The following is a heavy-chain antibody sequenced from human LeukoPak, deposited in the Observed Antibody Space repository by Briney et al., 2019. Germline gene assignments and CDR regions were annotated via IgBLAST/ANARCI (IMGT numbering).Heavy chain of an antibody. CDR1: GFTFSSYA. J-gene: IGHJ4*02. CDR3: VKLGGDSSGLLL. V-gene: IGHV3-23*01. Sequence: GGSLRLSCPASGFTFSSYAMSWVRQAPGKGLEWVSAISGSSGSTYYADSVKRRFTISRDNSKNTLYLQMNSLRAEDTAIYYCVKLGGDSSGLLLWGQGTLVTVSS. CDR2: ISGSSGST. D-gene: IGHD6-25*01.